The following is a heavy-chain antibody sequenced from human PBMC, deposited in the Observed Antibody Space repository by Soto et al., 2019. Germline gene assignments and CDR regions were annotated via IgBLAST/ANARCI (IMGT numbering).Heavy chain of an antibody. CDR1: GGSVSSDNYY. Sequence: SETLSLTCTVSGGSVSSDNYYWTWIRPPPGKGLEWIGYIYSSGSTNYNPSLKSRVTISVDTSRNQFSLKLTSVTAADTAVYYCARDIRGYSRAFDYWGQGTLVTVSS. V-gene: IGHV4-61*01. J-gene: IGHJ4*02. CDR3: ARDIRGYSRAFDY. D-gene: IGHD5-18*01. CDR2: IYSSGST.